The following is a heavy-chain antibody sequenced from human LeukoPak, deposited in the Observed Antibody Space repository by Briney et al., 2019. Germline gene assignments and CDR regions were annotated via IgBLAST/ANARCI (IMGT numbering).Heavy chain of an antibody. D-gene: IGHD5-18*01. Sequence: PGGSLRLSCAASGFTVSSNYMSWVRQAPGKGLEWVSAISGSGGSTYYADSVKGRFTISRDNSKNTLYLQMNSLRAEDTAVYYCAKDRYSYGFRVIFDYWGQGTLVTVSS. CDR1: GFTVSSNY. CDR3: AKDRYSYGFRVIFDY. CDR2: ISGSGGST. J-gene: IGHJ4*02. V-gene: IGHV3-23*01.